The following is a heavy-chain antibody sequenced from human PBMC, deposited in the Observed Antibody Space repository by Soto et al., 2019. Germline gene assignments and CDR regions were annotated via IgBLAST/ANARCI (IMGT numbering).Heavy chain of an antibody. CDR1: GGTFSSYA. D-gene: IGHD3-9*01. CDR3: ARGGDDILTPYYYYGMDV. V-gene: IGHV1-69*13. Sequence: GASVKVSCKASGGTFSSYAISWVRQAPGQGLEWMGGIIPIFGTANYAQKFQGRVTITADESTSTAYMELSSLRSEDTAVYYCARGGDDILTPYYYYGMDVWGQGTTVTVS. J-gene: IGHJ6*02. CDR2: IIPIFGTA.